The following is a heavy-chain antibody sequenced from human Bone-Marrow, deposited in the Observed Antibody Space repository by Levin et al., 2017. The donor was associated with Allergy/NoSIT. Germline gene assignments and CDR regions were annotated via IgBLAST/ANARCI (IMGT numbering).Heavy chain of an antibody. Sequence: NSSETLSLTCTVSDGSISSDSWTWIRQPPGMRLEWIGYIYNSGNINYNPSLRSRVTISGDTSKNQFSLKLSSVTAADTAVYYCARLRSGYYYYYGMDVWGQGTTVTVSS. D-gene: IGHD3-3*01. J-gene: IGHJ6*02. CDR1: DGSISSDS. V-gene: IGHV4-59*01. CDR3: ARLRSGYYYYYGMDV. CDR2: IYNSGNI.